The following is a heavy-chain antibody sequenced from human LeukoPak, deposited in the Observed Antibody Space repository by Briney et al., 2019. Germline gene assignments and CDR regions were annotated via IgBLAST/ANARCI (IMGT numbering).Heavy chain of an antibody. CDR3: ARDLEAANTYYVDY. CDR2: ISSAGTT. D-gene: IGHD1-1*01. CDR1: GFTVSSSY. Sequence: GGSLRLSCAASGFTVSSSYMSWARQAPGKGLEGVSIISSAGTTYYAGSVKGRFTISRDNSKNTVYLQVNSLRDEYTAVSYCARDLEAANTYYVDYWGQGTMVTVS. J-gene: IGHJ4*02. V-gene: IGHV3-66*01.